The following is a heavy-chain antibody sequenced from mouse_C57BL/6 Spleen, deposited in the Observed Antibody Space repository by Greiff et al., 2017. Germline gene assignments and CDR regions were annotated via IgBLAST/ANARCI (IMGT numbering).Heavy chain of an antibody. CDR2: IDPSDSET. CDR3: ARSTYGYDGAWFAY. Sequence: QVQLQQSGAELVRPGSSVKLSCKASGYTFTSYWMHWVKQRPIQGLEWIGNIDPSDSETHYNQKFKDKATLTVDKSSSTAYMQLSSLTSEDSAVYYCARSTYGYDGAWFAYWGQGTLVTVSA. J-gene: IGHJ3*01. CDR1: GYTFTSYW. V-gene: IGHV1-52*01. D-gene: IGHD2-2*01.